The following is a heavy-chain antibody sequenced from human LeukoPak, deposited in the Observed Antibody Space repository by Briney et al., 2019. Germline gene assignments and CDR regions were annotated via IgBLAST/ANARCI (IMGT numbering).Heavy chain of an antibody. V-gene: IGHV3-23*01. D-gene: IGHD3-9*01. Sequence: PGGSLRLSCAASGFTFSSYAMSWVRQAPGKGLEWVSAISGSGGSTYYADSVKGRFTISRDNSKNTLYLQMNSLRAEDTAVYYCAKPGYDILTGYYHDYWGQGTLVTVSS. CDR2: ISGSGGST. CDR1: GFTFSSYA. J-gene: IGHJ4*02. CDR3: AKPGYDILTGYYHDY.